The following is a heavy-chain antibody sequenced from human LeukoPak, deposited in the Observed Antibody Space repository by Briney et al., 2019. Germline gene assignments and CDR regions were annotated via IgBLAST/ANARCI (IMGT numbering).Heavy chain of an antibody. V-gene: IGHV3-23*01. CDR2: ISGSGGST. CDR1: GFTFSSYA. Sequence: GGSLRLSCAASGFTFSSYAMSWVRQAPGKGLEWVSAISGSGGSTYYADSVKGRFTISRDNSKNTLYLQMNSLRAGDTALYYCASEDSSGYSPRYWGQGTLVTVSS. J-gene: IGHJ4*02. D-gene: IGHD3-22*01. CDR3: ASEDSSGYSPRY.